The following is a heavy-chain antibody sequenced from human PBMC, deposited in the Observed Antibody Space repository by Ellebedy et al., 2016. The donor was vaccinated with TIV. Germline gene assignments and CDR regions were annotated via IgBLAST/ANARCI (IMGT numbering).Heavy chain of an antibody. J-gene: IGHJ3*02. V-gene: IGHV3-48*02. CDR3: ARRGNYLGDAFDI. Sequence: GESLKISXAASEFTFSYYSMNWVRQAAGKGLEWLSYIVGTGTTTYYADSVKGRFTISRDNSKNSLFLQMNSLRDDDTAVYYCARRGNYLGDAFDIWGQGAMVIVSS. CDR2: IVGTGTTT. D-gene: IGHD1-26*01. CDR1: EFTFSYYS.